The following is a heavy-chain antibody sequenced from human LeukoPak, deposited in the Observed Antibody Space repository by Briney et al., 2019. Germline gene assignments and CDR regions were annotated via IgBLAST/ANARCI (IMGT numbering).Heavy chain of an antibody. CDR1: GGSFSGYY. D-gene: IGHD6-13*01. CDR2: INHSGST. J-gene: IGHJ3*02. V-gene: IGHV4-34*01. Sequence: SETLSLTCAVYGGSFSGYYWSWIRQPPGKGLEWIGEINHSGSTNYNPSLKSRVTIPVDTSKNQFSLKLSSVTAADTAVYYCARTSSWYRDSAFNIWGQGTMVTVSS. CDR3: ARTSSWYRDSAFNI.